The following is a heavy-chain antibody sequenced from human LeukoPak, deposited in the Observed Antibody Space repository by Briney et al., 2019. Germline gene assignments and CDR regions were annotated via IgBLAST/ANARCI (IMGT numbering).Heavy chain of an antibody. CDR1: GFTFSTYT. CDR2: ISGSGGST. V-gene: IGHV3-23*01. Sequence: GGSLRLSCAASGFTFSTYTMTWVRQAPGKGLEWVSAISGSGGSTYYADSVKGRFTISRDNSKNTLYLQMNSLRAEDTAVYYCAKDRLGLNFDYWGQGTLVTVSS. J-gene: IGHJ4*02. CDR3: AKDRLGLNFDY. D-gene: IGHD3/OR15-3a*01.